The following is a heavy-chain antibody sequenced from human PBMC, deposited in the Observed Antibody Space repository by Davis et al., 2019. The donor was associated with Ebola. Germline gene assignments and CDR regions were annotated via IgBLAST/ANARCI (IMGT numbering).Heavy chain of an antibody. Sequence: GSLRLSCTVSGGSISSYYWSWIRQPPGKGLEWIGYIYYSGSTNYNPSLKSRVTISVDTSKNQFYLKLSSVTAADTAVYYCARVSLRYSSSWRRVNWFDPWGQGTLVTVSS. CDR1: GGSISSYY. J-gene: IGHJ5*02. CDR2: IYYSGST. CDR3: ARVSLRYSSSWRRVNWFDP. V-gene: IGHV4-59*12. D-gene: IGHD6-13*01.